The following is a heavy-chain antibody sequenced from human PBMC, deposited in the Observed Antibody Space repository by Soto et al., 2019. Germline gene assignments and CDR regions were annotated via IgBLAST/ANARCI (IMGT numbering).Heavy chain of an antibody. D-gene: IGHD6-19*01. Sequence: GGSLRLSCAASGFTFSSYAMSWVRQAPVKGLEWVSAISGSGGSTYYADSVKGRFTISRDNSKNTLYVQMNSLRAEDTAVYYCAKYTSGWDFDYWGQGTLVTVSS. CDR1: GFTFSSYA. CDR3: AKYTSGWDFDY. J-gene: IGHJ4*02. CDR2: ISGSGGST. V-gene: IGHV3-23*01.